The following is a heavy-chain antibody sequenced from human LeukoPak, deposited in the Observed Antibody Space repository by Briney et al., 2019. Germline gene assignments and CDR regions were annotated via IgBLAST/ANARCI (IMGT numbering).Heavy chain of an antibody. J-gene: IGHJ4*02. Sequence: SETLSLTCTVSGGSISSSRYYWGWIRQPPGKGLEWIGCIYYSGSTYYNPSLKSRVTISVDTSKNQFSLRLSSVTAADTAVYYCARYETDSSGYHHDYWREGGLLSVCS. CDR1: GGSISSSRYY. CDR2: IYYSGST. D-gene: IGHD3-22*01. V-gene: IGHV4-39*07. CDR3: ARYETDSSGYHHDY.